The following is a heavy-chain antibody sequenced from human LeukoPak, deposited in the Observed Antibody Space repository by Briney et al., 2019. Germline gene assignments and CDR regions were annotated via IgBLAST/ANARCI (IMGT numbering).Heavy chain of an antibody. Sequence: GGSLRLSCAASGFTFSNFGMHWVRQAPGRGLEWVAFIRSDGSEKYSGDSVKGRFTISRDNSKNTLYVQMTSLTADDTAVYYCAKNSLNYNDSAGPLDIWGLGTMVTVSS. J-gene: IGHJ3*02. CDR1: GFTFSNFG. D-gene: IGHD1-7*01. CDR2: IRSDGSEK. CDR3: AKNSLNYNDSAGPLDI. V-gene: IGHV3-30*02.